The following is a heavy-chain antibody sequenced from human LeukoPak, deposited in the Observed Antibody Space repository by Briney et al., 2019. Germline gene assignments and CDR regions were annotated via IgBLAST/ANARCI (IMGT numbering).Heavy chain of an antibody. J-gene: IGHJ4*02. Sequence: ASVKVSCKASGYTFTSYGISWVRQAPGQGLEWMGWISAYNGNTNYAQKLQGRVTMTTDTSTSTAYMELRSLRSDDTAVYYCARDSSSWDRRREFGYWGQGTLVTVSS. CDR1: GYTFTSYG. CDR2: ISAYNGNT. D-gene: IGHD6-13*01. CDR3: ARDSSSWDRRREFGY. V-gene: IGHV1-18*01.